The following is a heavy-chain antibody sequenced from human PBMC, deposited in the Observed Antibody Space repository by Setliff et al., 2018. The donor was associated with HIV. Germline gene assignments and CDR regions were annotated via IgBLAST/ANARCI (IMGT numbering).Heavy chain of an antibody. V-gene: IGHV4-4*09. CDR1: GGSISNYY. D-gene: IGHD3-3*01. J-gene: IGHJ4*02. CDR2: IYTSGST. CDR3: ARHGDYNFWSGYYFDF. Sequence: SETLSLTCTVSGGSISNYYWSWIRQPPGKGLEWIGYIYTSGSTNFNPSLRSRGTISVDTSKNQFSLKLNSVTAADTAVYYCARHGDYNFWSGYYFDFWGQGALVTV.